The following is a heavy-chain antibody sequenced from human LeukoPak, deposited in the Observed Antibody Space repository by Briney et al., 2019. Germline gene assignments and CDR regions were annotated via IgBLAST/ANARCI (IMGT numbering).Heavy chain of an antibody. D-gene: IGHD2-2*01. Sequence: PGGSLRLSCAASGFTFSSYGMHWVRQAPGKGLEWVAFIRYDGSNKYYADSVKGRFTISRDNSKNTLYLQMNSLRAEDTAVYYCAKDQAYSSTSPDAFDIWGQGTMVIVSS. CDR3: AKDQAYSSTSPDAFDI. CDR2: IRYDGSNK. V-gene: IGHV3-30*02. J-gene: IGHJ3*02. CDR1: GFTFSSYG.